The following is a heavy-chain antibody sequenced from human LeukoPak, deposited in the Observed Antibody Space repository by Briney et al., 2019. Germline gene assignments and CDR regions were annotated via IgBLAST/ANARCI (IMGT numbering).Heavy chain of an antibody. V-gene: IGHV1-46*01. CDR2: INPSGGST. CDR1: GYTFISYY. D-gene: IGHD3-10*01. J-gene: IGHJ3*02. Sequence: ASVKVSCKASGYTFISYYMHWVRQAPGQGLEWMGIINPSGGSTSYAQKFQGRVTRTRDTSTSTVYMELSSLRSEDTAVYYCARGTQYGSGLDAFDIWGQGTMVTVSS. CDR3: ARGTQYGSGLDAFDI.